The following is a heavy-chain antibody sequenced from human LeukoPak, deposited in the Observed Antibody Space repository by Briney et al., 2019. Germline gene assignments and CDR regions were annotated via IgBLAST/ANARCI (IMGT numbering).Heavy chain of an antibody. V-gene: IGHV1-2*02. CDR3: ARDKPGYSSYYDY. D-gene: IGHD6-19*01. Sequence: GASVKVSCKASGYTFIDYYIHWVRQAPGLGLEWMGWIDPDSGAATHAQKFQGRVTLTRDTSISTAYMELSTLRSDDTAVYYCARDKPGYSSYYDYWGQGTLLTVSS. CDR2: IDPDSGAA. CDR1: GYTFIDYY. J-gene: IGHJ4*02.